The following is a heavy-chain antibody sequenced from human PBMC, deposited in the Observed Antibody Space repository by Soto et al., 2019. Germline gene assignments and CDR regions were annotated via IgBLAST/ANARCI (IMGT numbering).Heavy chain of an antibody. V-gene: IGHV1-46*03. Sequence: ASVKVSCKASGYTFTSYYMHWVRQAPGQGLEWIGIINPSGGSTSYAQKFQGRVTMTRDTSTSTVYMELSSLRSEDTAVYYCARDSRITISPSPQGWFDPWGQGTLVTVSS. CDR1: GYTFTSYY. CDR3: ARDSRITISPSPQGWFDP. D-gene: IGHD3-9*01. J-gene: IGHJ5*02. CDR2: INPSGGST.